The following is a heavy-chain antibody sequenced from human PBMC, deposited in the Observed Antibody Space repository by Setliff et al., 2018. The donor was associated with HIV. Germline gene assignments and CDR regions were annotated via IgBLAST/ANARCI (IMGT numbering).Heavy chain of an antibody. Sequence: SETLSLTCALYALPFGDYYWNWIRQSPERGLEWIVELNHYGHLNYNPSLQKRVTVSVDTSKPQFSLKMSAVTAADTAVYYCALTTVGVTTEMYWGQGTLVTVS. V-gene: IGHV4-34*01. J-gene: IGHJ4*02. CDR2: LNHYGHL. CDR1: ALPFGDYY. D-gene: IGHD2-21*02. CDR3: ALTTVGVTTEMY.